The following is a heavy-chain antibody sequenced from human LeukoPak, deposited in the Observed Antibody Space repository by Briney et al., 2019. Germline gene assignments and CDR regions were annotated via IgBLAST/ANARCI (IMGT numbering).Heavy chain of an antibody. CDR1: GGSISSSSYY. D-gene: IGHD3-10*01. V-gene: IGHV4-39*07. J-gene: IGHJ3*02. Sequence: SETLSLTCTVSGGSISSSSYYWGWIRQPPGKGLEWIGSIYYSGSTYYNPSLKSRVTISVDTSKNQFSLKLSSVTAADTAVYYCAREVRGVPDAFDIWGQGTMVTVSS. CDR2: IYYSGST. CDR3: AREVRGVPDAFDI.